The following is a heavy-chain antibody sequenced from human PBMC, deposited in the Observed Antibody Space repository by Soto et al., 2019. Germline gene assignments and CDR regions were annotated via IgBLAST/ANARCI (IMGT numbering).Heavy chain of an antibody. CDR1: GGSISXXXXX. CDR3: ARVPDY. V-gene: IGHV4-30-2*01. Sequence: QLQLQESGSGLVKPSQTLSLTCAVSGGSISXXXXXXXWIRQPPGKGLEWIGYMYHSGSTYYNPSLKSRXXXSIDRXXXXXXXXXXSVTAADTAVYYCARVPDYWGQGILVTVSS. CDR2: MYHSGST. D-gene: IGHD2-2*01. J-gene: IGHJ4*02.